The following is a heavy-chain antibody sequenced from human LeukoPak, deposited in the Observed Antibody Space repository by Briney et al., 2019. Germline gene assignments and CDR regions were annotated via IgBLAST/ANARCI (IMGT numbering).Heavy chain of an antibody. Sequence: GRSLRLSCAASGFTFSSYNMKWVRQAPGKGLEWVSSISSRSSYIFYADSVKGRFTISRDNAKKSLYLQMNSLRAEDTAVYYCASGVNYFDYWGQGTLVTVSS. CDR2: ISSRSSYI. D-gene: IGHD3-3*01. J-gene: IGHJ4*02. V-gene: IGHV3-21*01. CDR1: GFTFSSYN. CDR3: ASGVNYFDY.